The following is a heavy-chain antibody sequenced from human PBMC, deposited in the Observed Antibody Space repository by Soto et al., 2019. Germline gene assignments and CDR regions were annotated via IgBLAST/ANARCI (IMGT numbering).Heavy chain of an antibody. CDR2: MNPNSGNT. CDR1: GYTFTSYD. J-gene: IGHJ4*02. Sequence: ASVKVSCKASGYTFTSYDINWVRQATGQGLEWMGWMNPNSGNTGYAQKFQGRVTMTRNTSISTAYMELSSLRSEDTAVYYCARPQDSSGWTDYNFDYWGQGTLVTVSS. CDR3: ARPQDSSGWTDYNFDY. D-gene: IGHD6-19*01. V-gene: IGHV1-8*01.